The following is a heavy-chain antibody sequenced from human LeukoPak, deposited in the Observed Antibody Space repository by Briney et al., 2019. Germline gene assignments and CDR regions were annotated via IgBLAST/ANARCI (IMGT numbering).Heavy chain of an antibody. CDR3: AREKQLVRDASDI. V-gene: IGHV1-69*01. D-gene: IGHD6-13*01. J-gene: IGHJ3*02. CDR1: GGTFSSYA. Sequence: SVKVSCRASGGTFSSYAISWVRQAPGQGLEWMGGIIPIFGTANYAQKFQGRVTITADESTSTAYMELSSLRSEDTAVYYCAREKQLVRDASDIWGQGTMVTVSS. CDR2: IIPIFGTA.